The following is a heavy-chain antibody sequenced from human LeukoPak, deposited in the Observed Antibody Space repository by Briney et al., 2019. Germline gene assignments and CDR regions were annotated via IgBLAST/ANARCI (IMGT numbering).Heavy chain of an antibody. CDR3: AKDRGIAADHPNDAFDI. Sequence: SETLSLTCTVSGGSISSYYWNWIRQPPGKGLEWIGYIYYIGSTNYNPSLKSRVTISVDTSKNQFSLKLSSVTAADTAVYYCAKDRGIAADHPNDAFDIWGQGTMVTVSS. D-gene: IGHD6-13*01. V-gene: IGHV4-59*01. J-gene: IGHJ3*02. CDR1: GGSISSYY. CDR2: IYYIGST.